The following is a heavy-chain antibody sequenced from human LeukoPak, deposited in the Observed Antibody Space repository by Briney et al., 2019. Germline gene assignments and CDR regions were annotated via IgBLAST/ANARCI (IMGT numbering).Heavy chain of an antibody. J-gene: IGHJ5*02. Sequence: ASVKVSCKASGYSFPGYGFTWVQQAPGQGLEWMGWISGYNGNTNYVQKFQGRFTMTTDPSTSTAYMELWSLRSDDTAVYYCARRTYYNDSGSYPRPGEDWFDPWGQGTLVTVSS. V-gene: IGHV1-18*01. D-gene: IGHD3-10*01. CDR2: ISGYNGNT. CDR3: ARRTYYNDSGSYPRPGEDWFDP. CDR1: GYSFPGYG.